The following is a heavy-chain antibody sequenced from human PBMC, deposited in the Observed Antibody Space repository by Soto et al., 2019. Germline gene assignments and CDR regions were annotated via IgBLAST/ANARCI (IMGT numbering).Heavy chain of an antibody. Sequence: GGSLRLSCAASGFTFSSYAMSWVRQAPGKGLEWVSVISGSGGDTYYADSVKGRFTISRDNSKNTLYVQMNSLRAEDTAVYYCARAISAYYHRFDHWGQGTLVTVSS. D-gene: IGHD3-22*01. CDR2: ISGSGGDT. CDR1: GFTFSSYA. V-gene: IGHV3-23*01. J-gene: IGHJ4*02. CDR3: ARAISAYYHRFDH.